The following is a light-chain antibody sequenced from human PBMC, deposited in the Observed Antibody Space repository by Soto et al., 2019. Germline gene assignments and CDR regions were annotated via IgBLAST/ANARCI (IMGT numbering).Light chain of an antibody. V-gene: IGKV3-20*01. Sequence: IVLTQSPGTLSLSPGERATLSCRASQSVSGSYLAWHQQKPGQAPRLLIYGASSRATGIPDRFTGSGSGTDFTLTISRLEPEDFAVYYCQQYGSTPTFGQGTKVDXK. CDR2: GAS. CDR3: QQYGSTPT. J-gene: IGKJ1*01. CDR1: QSVSGSY.